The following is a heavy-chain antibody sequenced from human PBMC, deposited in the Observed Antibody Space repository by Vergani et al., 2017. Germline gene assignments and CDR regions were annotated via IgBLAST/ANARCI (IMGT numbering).Heavy chain of an antibody. CDR2: IKSQIDGGTT. D-gene: IGHD7-27*01. CDR1: GFSFSNAW. Sequence: EVQLVESGGGLVKPGGSLRLSCAASGFSFSNAWMNWVRQGPGKGQEWVGRIKSQIDGGTTDYAAPVKGRFTISRDDSKNMLYLHMNSLKTEDTAVYYCTALSPNWAHWWGQGTLVNVSS. CDR3: TALSPNWAHW. J-gene: IGHJ4*01. V-gene: IGHV3-15*01.